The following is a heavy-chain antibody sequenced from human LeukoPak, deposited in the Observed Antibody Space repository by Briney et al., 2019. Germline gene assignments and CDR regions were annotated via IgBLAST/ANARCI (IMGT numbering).Heavy chain of an antibody. J-gene: IGHJ4*02. V-gene: IGHV4-34*01. Sequence: KPSETLSLTCAVYGGSFSGYYWSWIRQPPGKGLEWIGEINHSGSTNYNPSLKSRVTMSVDTSKNQFSLKLSSVTAADTAVYYCARERVGYDFWSGYRRGDFDYWGQGTLVTVSS. CDR2: INHSGST. CDR1: GGSFSGYY. CDR3: ARERVGYDFWSGYRRGDFDY. D-gene: IGHD3-3*01.